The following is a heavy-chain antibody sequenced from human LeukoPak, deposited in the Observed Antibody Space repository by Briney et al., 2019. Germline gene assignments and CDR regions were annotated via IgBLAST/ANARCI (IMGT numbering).Heavy chain of an antibody. CDR1: GFTVSSNY. D-gene: IGHD3-3*01. CDR2: IYSGGST. J-gene: IGHJ6*02. Sequence: GGSLRLSCAASGFTVSSNYMSWVRQAPGKGLEWVSVIYSGGSTYYADSVKGRFTIPRDNSKNTLYLQMNSLRAEDTAVYYCASTIFGVVTYYYYGMDVWGQGTTVTVSS. CDR3: ASTIFGVVTYYYYGMDV. V-gene: IGHV3-53*01.